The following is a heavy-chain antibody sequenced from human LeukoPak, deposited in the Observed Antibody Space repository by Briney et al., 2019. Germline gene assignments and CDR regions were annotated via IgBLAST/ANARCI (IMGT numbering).Heavy chain of an antibody. CDR2: IIPIFGTA. V-gene: IGHV1-69*13. Sequence: SVKVSCKASGGTFSSYAISWVRQAPGQGLEWMGGIIPIFGTANYAQKFQGRVTITADESTSTAYMELSSLRSEDTAAYYCASPYDSSGYYWVYWGQGTLVTVSS. J-gene: IGHJ4*02. D-gene: IGHD3-22*01. CDR3: ASPYDSSGYYWVY. CDR1: GGTFSSYA.